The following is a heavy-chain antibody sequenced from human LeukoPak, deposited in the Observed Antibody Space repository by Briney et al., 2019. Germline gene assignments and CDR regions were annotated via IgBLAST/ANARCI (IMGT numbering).Heavy chain of an antibody. J-gene: IGHJ4*02. CDR2: VSLTEET. D-gene: IGHD1-26*01. Sequence: TGGSLRLSCAASGFTFSKYAMSWVRQPPGQGLEWIGEVSLTEETNYNPSLNGRVTMSLDGSRNQLSLTLTSVTAADTAIYYCSRESGAFCPFGYWGQGTLVIVPP. CDR1: GFTFSKYAM. V-gene: IGHV4-4*02. CDR3: SRESGAFCPFGY.